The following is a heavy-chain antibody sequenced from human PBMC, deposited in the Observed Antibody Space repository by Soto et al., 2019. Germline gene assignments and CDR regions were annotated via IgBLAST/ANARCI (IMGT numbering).Heavy chain of an antibody. Sequence: PSETLSLTCTVSGGSISSSGYYWGWIRQPPGKGLEWIGSIYYTGTTNYNPSLKSRVTISVDTSKNQFSLKLSSVTAADTAVYYCARGWSGWRVWLDYWGQGTLVTVSS. CDR3: ARGWSGWRVWLDY. CDR1: GGSISSSGYY. CDR2: IYYTGTT. D-gene: IGHD6-19*01. J-gene: IGHJ4*02. V-gene: IGHV4-39*07.